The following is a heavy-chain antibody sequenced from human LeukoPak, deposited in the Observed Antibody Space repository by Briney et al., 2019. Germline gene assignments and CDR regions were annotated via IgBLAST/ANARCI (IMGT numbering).Heavy chain of an antibody. D-gene: IGHD5-18*01. CDR3: ARTGYSYGYDY. J-gene: IGHJ4*02. CDR1: GGSFSGYY. V-gene: IGHV4-34*01. Sequence: SQTLSLTCTVYGGSFSGYYWSWIRQPPGKGLEWIGEINHSGSTNYNPSLKSRVTISVDTSKNQFSLKLSSVTAADTAVYYCARTGYSYGYDYWGQGTLVTVSS. CDR2: INHSGST.